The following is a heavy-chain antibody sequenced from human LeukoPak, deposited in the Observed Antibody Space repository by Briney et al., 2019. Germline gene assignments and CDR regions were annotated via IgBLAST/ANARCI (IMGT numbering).Heavy chain of an antibody. CDR1: GYSFAIYW. V-gene: IGHV5-51*01. CDR3: ARRTPYGVDPYYFDF. Sequence: KVSCKVSGYSFAIYWIGWVRQMPGKGLDWMGFIYPGDSDTRYSPSFQGQVTISADKSLSTAYLQWSSLKASDTAIYYCARRTPYGVDPYYFDFWGQGTLVTVSS. J-gene: IGHJ4*02. CDR2: IYPGDSDT. D-gene: IGHD4-17*01.